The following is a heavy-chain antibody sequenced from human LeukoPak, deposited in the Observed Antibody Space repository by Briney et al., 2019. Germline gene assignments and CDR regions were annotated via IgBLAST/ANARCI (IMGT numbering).Heavy chain of an antibody. CDR2: INPNSGST. CDR1: GCTFTRYD. CDR3: ARGRSGTHLLAEFDY. D-gene: IGHD1-26*01. V-gene: IGHV1-8*03. Sequence: ASVKVSCKASGCTFTRYDIHWVRQANGRGLEWMGWINPNSGSTGYSQKFRGRVTFTTDTSISAAYLELSSLKSEDTALYYCARGRSGTHLLAEFDYWGQGTLVIASS. J-gene: IGHJ4*02.